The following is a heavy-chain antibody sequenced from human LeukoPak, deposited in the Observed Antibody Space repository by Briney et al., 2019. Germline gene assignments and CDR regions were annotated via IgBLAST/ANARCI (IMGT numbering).Heavy chain of an antibody. CDR3: ARGAYGDK. J-gene: IGHJ4*02. V-gene: IGHV1-18*01. CDR2: ISTQSGNT. Sequence: EWMGWISTQSGNTNYAQKVQGRLTLTTDRSTNTAYMELRSLRSDDTAVYYCARGAYGDKWGQGTMVTVSS. D-gene: IGHD4-17*01.